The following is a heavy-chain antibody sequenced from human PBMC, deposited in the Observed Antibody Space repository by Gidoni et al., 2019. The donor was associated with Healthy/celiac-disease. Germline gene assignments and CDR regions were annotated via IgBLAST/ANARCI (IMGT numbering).Heavy chain of an antibody. CDR1: GGSFSGYY. D-gene: IGHD2-15*01. CDR2: INHSGST. CDR3: ARSNMLAYARAVVTDY. Sequence: QVQLQQWGAGLLKPSATLSLTCAVYGGSFSGYYWSWIRQPPGKGLEWIGEINHSGSTNYSPSLKSRVTISVDTAKNQFSLKLSSVTAADTAVYYCARSNMLAYARAVVTDYWGQGTLVTVSS. V-gene: IGHV4-34*01. J-gene: IGHJ4*02.